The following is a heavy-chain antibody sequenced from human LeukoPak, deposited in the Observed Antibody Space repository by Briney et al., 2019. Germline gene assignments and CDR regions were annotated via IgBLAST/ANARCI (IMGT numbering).Heavy chain of an antibody. V-gene: IGHV4-59*08. Sequence: SETLSLTCTVWGGSISSYYGSWIRQPTGKGLEGIGYIYYSGSTNYNPSLKSRVTISVDTSKSQFSLKLSSVTAADTAVYYCATYPREYSYGDTSQPFDIWGQGTMVTVSS. J-gene: IGHJ3*02. CDR2: IYYSGST. CDR1: GGSISSYY. D-gene: IGHD5-18*01. CDR3: ATYPREYSYGDTSQPFDI.